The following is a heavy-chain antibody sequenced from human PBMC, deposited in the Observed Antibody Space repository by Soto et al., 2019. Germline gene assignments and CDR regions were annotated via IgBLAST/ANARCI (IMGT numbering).Heavy chain of an antibody. J-gene: IGHJ5*02. CDR2: IYTSGST. CDR3: AREEDIVVVVAQYNWFDP. D-gene: IGHD2-15*01. V-gene: IGHV4-4*07. Sequence: SETLSLTCTVSGVSISSYYCSWIRQPAGKGLEWIGRIYTSGSTNYNPSLKSRVTMSVDTSKNQFSLKLSSVTAADTAVYYCAREEDIVVVVAQYNWFDPWGQGTLVTVSS. CDR1: GVSISSYY.